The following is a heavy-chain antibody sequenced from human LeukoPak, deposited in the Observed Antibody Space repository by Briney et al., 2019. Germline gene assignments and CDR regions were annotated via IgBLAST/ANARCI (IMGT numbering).Heavy chain of an antibody. D-gene: IGHD6-19*01. CDR2: INPNSGGT. Sequence: WASVKVSCKASGYTFTGYYMHWVRQASGQGLEWMGWINPNSGGTNYAQKFQGRVTMTRDTSISTAYMELSRLRSDDTAVYYCATDLGIAVAGTGYFDYWGQGTLVTVSS. J-gene: IGHJ4*02. CDR3: ATDLGIAVAGTGYFDY. CDR1: GYTFTGYY. V-gene: IGHV1-2*02.